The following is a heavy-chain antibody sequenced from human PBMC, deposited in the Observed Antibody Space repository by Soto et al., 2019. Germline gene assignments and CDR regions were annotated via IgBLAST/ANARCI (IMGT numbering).Heavy chain of an antibody. CDR1: GFTFSSYW. CDR3: ARAQTSRYGYNKYYYYYYGMDV. V-gene: IGHV3-7*01. Sequence: GGSLRLSCAASGFTFSSYWMSWVRQAPGKGLEWVANIKQDGSEKYYVDSVKGRFTISRDNAKNSLYLQMNSLRAEDTAVYYCARAQTSRYGYNKYYYYYYGMDVWGHGTTVTVSS. D-gene: IGHD5-12*01. J-gene: IGHJ6*02. CDR2: IKQDGSEK.